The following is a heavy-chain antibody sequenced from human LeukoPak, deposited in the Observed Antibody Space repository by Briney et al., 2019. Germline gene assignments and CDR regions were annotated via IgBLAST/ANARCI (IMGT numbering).Heavy chain of an antibody. CDR1: GGSISSYY. V-gene: IGHV4-59*01. D-gene: IGHD6-19*01. CDR3: AGARGSGWYYFDY. CDR2: IYYSGST. J-gene: IGHJ4*02. Sequence: SETLSLTCTVSGGSISSYYWSWIRQAPGKGLEWIGYIYYSGSTNYNPSLKSRVTISVDTSKNQFSLKLSSVTAADTAVYYCAGARGSGWYYFDYWGQGTLVTVSS.